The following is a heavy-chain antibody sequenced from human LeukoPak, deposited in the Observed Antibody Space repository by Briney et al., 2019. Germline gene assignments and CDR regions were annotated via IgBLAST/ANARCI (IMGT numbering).Heavy chain of an antibody. CDR1: GGSISSGDYY. J-gene: IGHJ5*02. D-gene: IGHD3-10*01. CDR3: ARVVWYYYGSGNWFDP. CDR2: IYYSGST. V-gene: IGHV4-30-4*08. Sequence: SQTLSLTCTVSGGSISSGDYYWSWIRQPPGKGLEWIGYIYYSGSTYYNPSLKSRVTISVDTSKNQFSLKLSSVTAADTAVYYCARVVWYYYGSGNWFDPWSQGTLVTVSS.